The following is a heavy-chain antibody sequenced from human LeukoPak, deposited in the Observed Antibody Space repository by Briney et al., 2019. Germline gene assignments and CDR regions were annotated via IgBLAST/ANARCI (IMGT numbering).Heavy chain of an antibody. J-gene: IGHJ4*02. V-gene: IGHV3-23*01. CDR3: AKAGSKWEWLSRV. D-gene: IGHD3-3*01. CDR1: GFTFSSYA. Sequence: PGGSLRLSCAASGFTFSSYAMSWVRQAPGKGLEWVSAISGSGGSTYYADSVKGRFTISRDNSKNTLYLQVNSLRAEDTAVYYCAKAGSKWEWLSRVWGQGTLVTVSS. CDR2: ISGSGGST.